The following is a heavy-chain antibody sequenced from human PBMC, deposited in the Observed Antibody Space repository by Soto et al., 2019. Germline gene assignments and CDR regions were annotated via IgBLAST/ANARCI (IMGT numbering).Heavy chain of an antibody. J-gene: IGHJ6*02. CDR1: GYTFTGYY. D-gene: IGHD6-13*01. CDR3: ARAIAAGIYYYGMDV. CDR2: INPNSGGT. Sequence: QVQLVQSGAEVKKPGASVKVSCKASGYTFTGYYMHWVRQAPGQGLEWMGWINPNSGGTNYAQKFQGWVTMNRDTSISTAYMELSRLRSDDTAVYYCARAIAAGIYYYGMDVWGQGTTVTVSS. V-gene: IGHV1-2*04.